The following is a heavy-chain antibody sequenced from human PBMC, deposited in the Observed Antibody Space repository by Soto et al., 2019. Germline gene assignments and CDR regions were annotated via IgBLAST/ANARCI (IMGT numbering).Heavy chain of an antibody. Sequence: QITLKESGPTLVKPTQTLTLTCSFSGFSLRTSGVSVGWIRQPPGKALEWLAFIYWDDDKRYSPSLQSRLTTTKDNAKKEVGLTMTNMDPLDTGTYYCAYRVGSRGSFDYWGQGTLVTVSS. J-gene: IGHJ4*02. CDR3: AYRVGSRGSFDY. D-gene: IGHD6-25*01. V-gene: IGHV2-5*02. CDR2: IYWDDDK. CDR1: GFSLRTSGVS.